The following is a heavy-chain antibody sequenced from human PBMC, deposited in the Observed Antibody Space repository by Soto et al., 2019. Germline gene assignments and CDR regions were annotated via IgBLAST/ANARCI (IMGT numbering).Heavy chain of an antibody. CDR3: ARIHSTTVTTAWKVGDYYYYGMDV. J-gene: IGHJ6*02. CDR2: ISAYNGNT. D-gene: IGHD4-4*01. CDR1: GYTFTSYG. V-gene: IGHV1-18*01. Sequence: ASVKVSCKASGYTFTSYGISWVRQAPGQGLEWMGWISAYNGNTNYAQKLQGRVTMTTDTSTSTAYMELRSLRSDDTAVYYCARIHSTTVTTAWKVGDYYYYGMDVWGQGTTVTVSS.